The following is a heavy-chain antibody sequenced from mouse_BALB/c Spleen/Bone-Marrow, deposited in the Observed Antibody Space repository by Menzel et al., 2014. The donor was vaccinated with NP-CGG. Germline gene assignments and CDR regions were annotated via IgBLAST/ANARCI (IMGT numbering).Heavy chain of an antibody. V-gene: IGHV1-61*01. CDR2: IHPSDSET. CDR1: GYSFTSYW. D-gene: IGHD4-1*01. Sequence: QVQLQQPGAELVRPGASVKLSCKASGYSFTSYWMNWVKQRPGQGLEWIDMIHPSDSETRLNQKFKDKATLTVDKSSSTAYMQLSSPTSEDSAVYYCARRERTGMNYWGQGTTRTISS. CDR3: ARRERTGMNY. J-gene: IGHJ2*01.